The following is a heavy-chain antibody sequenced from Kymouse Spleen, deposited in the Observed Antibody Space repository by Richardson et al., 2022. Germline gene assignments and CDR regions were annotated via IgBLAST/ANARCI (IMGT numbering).Heavy chain of an antibody. J-gene: IGHJ4*02. CDR1: GYTFTSYY. D-gene: IGHD3-9*01. Sequence: QVQLVQSGAEVKKPGASVKVSCKASGYTFTSYYMHWVRQAPGQGLEWMGIINPSGGSTSYAQKFQGRVTMTRDTSTSTVYMELSSLRSEDTAVYYCARGGTIF*LVIHFDYWGQGTLVTVSS. V-gene: IGHV1-46*03. CDR3: ARGGTIF*LVIHFDY. CDR2: INPSGGST.